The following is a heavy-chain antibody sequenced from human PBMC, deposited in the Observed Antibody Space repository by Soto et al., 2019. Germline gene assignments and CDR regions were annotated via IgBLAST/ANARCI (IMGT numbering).Heavy chain of an antibody. CDR1: GGSISSSHW. V-gene: IGHV4-4*02. Sequence: QVQLQESGPGLVKPSGTLSLTCAVSGGSISSSHWWSWVRQPPGKGLEWIGEVYPSGSTNYNPSLKSRVTISVDKSKNQFPLKLRSVTAADTAVFYGGSSGGGEDYWGQGTLVTVSS. CDR3: GSSGGGEDY. J-gene: IGHJ4*02. CDR2: VYPSGST. D-gene: IGHD3-16*01.